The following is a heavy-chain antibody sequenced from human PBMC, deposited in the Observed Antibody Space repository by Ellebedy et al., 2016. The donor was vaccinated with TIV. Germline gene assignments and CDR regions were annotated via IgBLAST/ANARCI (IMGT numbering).Heavy chain of an antibody. J-gene: IGHJ6*03. CDR1: GFTFSSYA. V-gene: IGHV3-23*01. CDR3: AKAPTAIFAHFYYYYYYMDV. CDR2: ISGSCGST. D-gene: IGHD2-21*02. Sequence: GESLKISXAASGFTFSSYAMSWVRQAPGRRLEWVSAISGSCGSTHYVDSVRGRFTISRDNSKNTLYLQMTSLRAEDTAVYYCAKAPTAIFAHFYYYYYYMDVWGKGTTVTVSS.